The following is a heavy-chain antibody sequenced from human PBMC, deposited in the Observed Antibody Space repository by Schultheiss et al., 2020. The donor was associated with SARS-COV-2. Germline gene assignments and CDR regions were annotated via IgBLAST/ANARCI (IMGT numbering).Heavy chain of an antibody. CDR3: ARAYGETPLDY. J-gene: IGHJ4*02. CDR1: GGTFSSYA. D-gene: IGHD4-17*01. Sequence: ASVKVSCKASGGTFSSYAISWVRQAPGKGLEWMGGFDPEDGETIYAQKFQGRVTMTTDTSTSTAYMELRSLRSDDTAVYYCARAYGETPLDYWGQGTLVTVSS. V-gene: IGHV1-18*01. CDR2: FDPEDGET.